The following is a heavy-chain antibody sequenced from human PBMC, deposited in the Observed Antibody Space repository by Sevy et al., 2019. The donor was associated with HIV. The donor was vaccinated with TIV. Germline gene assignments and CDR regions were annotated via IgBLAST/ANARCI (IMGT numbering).Heavy chain of an antibody. CDR1: GDSVSSNSAA. D-gene: IGHD1-26*01. CDR3: ARVRVAAVGATMDYYYMDV. J-gene: IGHJ6*03. CDR2: TYYRSKWYN. V-gene: IGHV6-1*01. Sequence: SQTLSLTCAISGDSVSSNSAAWNWIRQSPSRDLEWLGRTYYRSKWYNDYAVSVKSRITINPDTSKNQFSLQLNSVTPEDTAVYYCARVRVAAVGATMDYYYMDVWGKGTTVTVSS.